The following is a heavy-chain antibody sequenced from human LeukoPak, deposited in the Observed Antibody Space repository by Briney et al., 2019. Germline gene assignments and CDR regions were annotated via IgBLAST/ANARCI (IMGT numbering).Heavy chain of an antibody. V-gene: IGHV4-39*01. Sequence: SETLSLTCTVSGGSISSGSYYWGWIRQPPGKGLEWIGSIYYSGSTYYNPSLKSRVTISVDTSKNQFSLKLSTVTAADTAVYYCARHNPYYDSSGYYRDWGQGTLVTASS. CDR3: ARHNPYYDSSGYYRD. J-gene: IGHJ4*02. CDR1: GGSISSGSYY. CDR2: IYYSGST. D-gene: IGHD3-22*01.